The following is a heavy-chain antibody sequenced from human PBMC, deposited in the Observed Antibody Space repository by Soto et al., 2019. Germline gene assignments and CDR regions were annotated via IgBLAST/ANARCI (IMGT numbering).Heavy chain of an antibody. CDR2: ISAYNGNT. V-gene: IGHV1-18*01. CDR3: ACIDRKEEGPRFDY. J-gene: IGHJ4*02. Sequence: GASVKVSCKASGYTFTSYGISWVRQAPGQGLEWMGWISAYNGNTNYAQKLQGRVTMTTDTSTSTAYMELRSLRSDDTAVYYCACIDRKEEGPRFDYWGQGTLVTVSS. CDR1: GYTFTSYG.